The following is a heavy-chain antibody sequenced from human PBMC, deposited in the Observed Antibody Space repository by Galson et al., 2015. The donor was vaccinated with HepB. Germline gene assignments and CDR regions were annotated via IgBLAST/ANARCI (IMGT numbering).Heavy chain of an antibody. CDR1: GGSIKSYY. CDR3: AREAHWGSGRRPYYFDS. CDR2: VFDTGRA. Sequence: QVQLQESGPGLVKPSETLSLTCAVSGGSIKSYYWRWVRQSPEKGLEWVGDVFDTGRASYHPSLTTRVTISVNTAMNQFSLRMNSVTAADTAIYYCAREAHWGSGRRPYYFDSWGQGILVVVSS. J-gene: IGHJ4*02. V-gene: IGHV4-59*01. D-gene: IGHD3-16*01.